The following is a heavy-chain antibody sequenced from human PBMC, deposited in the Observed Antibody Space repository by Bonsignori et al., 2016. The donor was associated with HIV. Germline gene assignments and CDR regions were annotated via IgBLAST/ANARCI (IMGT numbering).Heavy chain of an antibody. D-gene: IGHD6-19*01. CDR2: ISYDGSNK. CDR1: GFTFSSYG. J-gene: IGHJ4*02. CDR3: AKDRWQWLFDY. V-gene: IGHV3-30*18. Sequence: GSLVKISCAASGFTFSSYGMHWVRQASRARGLEWVAVISYDGSNKYYADSVKGRFTISRDNSKNTLYLQMNSLRAEDTAVYYCAKDRWQWLFDYWGQGTLVTVSS.